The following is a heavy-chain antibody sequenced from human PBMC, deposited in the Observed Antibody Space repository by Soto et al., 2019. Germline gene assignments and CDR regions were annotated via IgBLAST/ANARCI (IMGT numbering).Heavy chain of an antibody. Sequence: QVQLVQSGAEVKKPGSSVKVSCKASGGTFSSYAISWVRQAPGQGLEWMGGIIPIFGTANYAQKFQGRVTITADNSTSAAYMELRSLMSEATAVYYCARSITMVRGVTIRSYYYYYGMDVWGQGTTVTVSS. D-gene: IGHD3-10*01. CDR3: ARSITMVRGVTIRSYYYYYGMDV. J-gene: IGHJ6*02. V-gene: IGHV1-69*06. CDR2: IIPIFGTA. CDR1: GGTFSSYA.